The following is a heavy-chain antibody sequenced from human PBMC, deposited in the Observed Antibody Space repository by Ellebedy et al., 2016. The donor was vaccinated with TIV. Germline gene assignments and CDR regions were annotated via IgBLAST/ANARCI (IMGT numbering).Heavy chain of an antibody. CDR3: ASPPTVADYYYGMDV. D-gene: IGHD2-15*01. CDR2: LIPIFGTV. J-gene: IGHJ6*02. Sequence: SVKVSXKASGGTFKRYAISWVRQAPGQGLEWMGGLIPIFGTVNYAQNFRGRVTITAEESTSTAYMELSSLRSEDTAVYYCASPPTVADYYYGMDVWGQGTTVTVSS. V-gene: IGHV1-69*13. CDR1: GGTFKRYA.